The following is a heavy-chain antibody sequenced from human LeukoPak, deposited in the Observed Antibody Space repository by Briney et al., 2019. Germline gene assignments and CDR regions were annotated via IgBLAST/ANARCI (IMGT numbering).Heavy chain of an antibody. CDR1: GFTFSSYA. Sequence: GGSPRLSCEASGFTFSSYAMSWVRQAPGKGLEWVSAISGSGGSTYYADSVKGRFTISRDNSKNTLYLQMNSLRAEDTAVYYCAHLREQLVRRWGQGTLVTVSS. D-gene: IGHD6-13*01. J-gene: IGHJ4*02. CDR3: AHLREQLVRR. CDR2: ISGSGGST. V-gene: IGHV3-23*01.